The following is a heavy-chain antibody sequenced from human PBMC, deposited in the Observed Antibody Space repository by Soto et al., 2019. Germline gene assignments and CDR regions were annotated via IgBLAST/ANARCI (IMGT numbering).Heavy chain of an antibody. CDR3: ASVKYYDSSGYFFAY. CDR1: GGSISSYY. CDR2: IYYSGST. Sequence: SETLSLTCTVSGGSISSYYWSWIRQPPGKGLEWIGNIYYSGSTNYNPSLKSRVTISVDTSKNQFSLKLSSVTAADTAVYYCASVKYYDSSGYFFAYWGKGTLVTVSS. J-gene: IGHJ4*02. V-gene: IGHV4-59*01. D-gene: IGHD3-22*01.